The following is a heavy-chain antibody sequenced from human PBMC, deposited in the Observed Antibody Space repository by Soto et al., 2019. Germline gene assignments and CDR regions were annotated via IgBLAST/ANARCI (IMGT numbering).Heavy chain of an antibody. V-gene: IGHV4-59*08. CDR1: GGSISSYY. J-gene: IGHJ5*02. Sequence: PSETLSLTCTVSGGSISSYYWSWIRQPPGKGLEWIGYIYYGGSTNYNPSLKSRVTISVDTSKNQFSLKLSSVTAADTAVYYCARQESLYDSSGYYFGWFDPWGQGTLVTVS. CDR2: IYYGGST. D-gene: IGHD3-22*01. CDR3: ARQESLYDSSGYYFGWFDP.